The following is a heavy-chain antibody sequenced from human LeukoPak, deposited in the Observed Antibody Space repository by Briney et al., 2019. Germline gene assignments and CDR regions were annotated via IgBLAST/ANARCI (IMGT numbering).Heavy chain of an antibody. J-gene: IGHJ3*02. CDR1: VYTFKNYA. CDR2: INTNTGNP. Sequence: ASVKVSCKASVYTFKNYAMKWVRQAPGQGLEWMGWINTNTGNPTYAQGFTGRFVFSLDTPVSTAYLQISSLKAEDTAVYYCARADRYSSGCIKPEASDIWGQGTMVTVSS. D-gene: IGHD6-19*01. CDR3: ARADRYSSGCIKPEASDI. V-gene: IGHV7-4-1*02.